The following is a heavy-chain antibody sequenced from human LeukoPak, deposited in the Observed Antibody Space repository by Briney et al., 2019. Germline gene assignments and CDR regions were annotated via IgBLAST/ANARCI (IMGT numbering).Heavy chain of an antibody. CDR1: GFTFSSYG. J-gene: IGHJ4*02. D-gene: IGHD2-15*01. CDR3: ASPDCSGGSCHLKN. V-gene: IGHV3-64*01. CDR2: ISRDGGST. Sequence: GGSLRLSCAASGFTFSSYGMSWVRQAPGKGLEYVSAISRDGGSTSYANSVKGRFTISRDNSKNTLFLQMGSLRAEDMAVYYCASPDCSGGSCHLKNWGQGTLVTVSS.